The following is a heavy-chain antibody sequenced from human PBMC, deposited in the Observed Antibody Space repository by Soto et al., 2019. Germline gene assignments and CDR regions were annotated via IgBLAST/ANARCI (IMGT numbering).Heavy chain of an antibody. D-gene: IGHD2-21*02. J-gene: IGHJ6*02. CDR2: IHHSGSI. CDR1: GGSISSDYYH. V-gene: IGHV4-30-4*08. CDR3: AREDDGGDTLDV. Sequence: QVQLQQSGPGLVKPSQTLSLTCTVSGGSISSDYYHWNWLRQSPERGLEWIGYIHHSGSILYNPSLKSRVTISVDTSKNQFSLHLSSVTAADTAVYFCAREDDGGDTLDVWGQGTTVTVSS.